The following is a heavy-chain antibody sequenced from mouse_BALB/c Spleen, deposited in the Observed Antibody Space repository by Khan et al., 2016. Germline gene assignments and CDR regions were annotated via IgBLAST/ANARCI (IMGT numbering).Heavy chain of an antibody. CDR1: GYSITSDYA. Sequence: EVQLQESGPGLVKPSQSLSLTCTVTGYSITSDYAWNWIRQFPGNKLEWMGYISYSGSTSYNPSLKSRISITRDTSKNQFFLQLNSVTPADTATSYCVRATGGDYAMDYGGQGTSVTVSS. J-gene: IGHJ4*01. V-gene: IGHV3-2*02. D-gene: IGHD4-1*01. CDR3: VRATGGDYAMDY. CDR2: ISYSGST.